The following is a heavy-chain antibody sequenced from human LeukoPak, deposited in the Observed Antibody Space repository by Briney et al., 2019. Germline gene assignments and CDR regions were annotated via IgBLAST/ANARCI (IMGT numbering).Heavy chain of an antibody. D-gene: IGHD3-3*01. J-gene: IGHJ4*02. Sequence: ASVKVSCKASGYTFTSYYMHWVRQAPGQGLEWMGIINPSGGSTNYAQKFQGRVTITADESTSTAYMELSSLRSEDTAVYYCARVGLLEWLFFDYWGQGTLVTVSS. V-gene: IGHV1-46*01. CDR2: INPSGGST. CDR1: GYTFTSYY. CDR3: ARVGLLEWLFFDY.